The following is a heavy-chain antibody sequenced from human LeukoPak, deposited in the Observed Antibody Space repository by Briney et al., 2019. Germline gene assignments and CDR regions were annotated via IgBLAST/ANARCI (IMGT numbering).Heavy chain of an antibody. CDR2: INTDGSST. CDR3: ARIGTGTTGSAFDI. D-gene: IGHD1-7*01. CDR1: GFTFSNFW. V-gene: IGHV3-74*01. Sequence: GGSLRLSCAASGFTFSNFWMHWVRQAPGKGLVWVSRINTDGSSTSYADSVKGRFTISRDNAKNTLYLQMNSLRAEDTAVYYCARIGTGTTGSAFDIWGQGTMVTVSS. J-gene: IGHJ3*02.